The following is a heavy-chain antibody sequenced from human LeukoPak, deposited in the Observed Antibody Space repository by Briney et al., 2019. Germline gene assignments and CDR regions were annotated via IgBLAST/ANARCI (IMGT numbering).Heavy chain of an antibody. CDR3: ARDYAYCSGTSCYSALDY. J-gene: IGHJ4*02. Sequence: SVKVSCKASGGTFSSYAISWVRQAPGQGLEWMGGIIPIFGTANYAQKFQGRVTITTDESTSTAYMELSSLRSEDTAVYYCARDYAYCSGTSCYSALDYWGQGTLVTVSS. CDR1: GGTFSSYA. V-gene: IGHV1-69*05. D-gene: IGHD2-2*01. CDR2: IIPIFGTA.